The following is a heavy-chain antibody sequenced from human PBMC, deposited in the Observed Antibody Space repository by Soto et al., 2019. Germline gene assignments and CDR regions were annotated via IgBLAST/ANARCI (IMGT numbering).Heavy chain of an antibody. D-gene: IGHD2-2*01. CDR3: ARQCGHYASTLYNEPFDY. CDR2: VSAKNGNA. Sequence: QLVQSGAEVKKPGASMRVSCKASGFTFNIYGISWVRHAPGQRLEWMGWVSAKNGNAKYAQRFHDRVTMTTDTSTNTAYMELRSLTSDDTAVYYCARQCGHYASTLYNEPFDYWGQGTLVTVSS. CDR1: GFTFNIYG. V-gene: IGHV1-18*04. J-gene: IGHJ4*02.